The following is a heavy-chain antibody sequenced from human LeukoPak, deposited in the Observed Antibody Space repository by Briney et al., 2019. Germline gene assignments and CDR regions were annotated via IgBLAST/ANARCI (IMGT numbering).Heavy chain of an antibody. CDR2: IYYSGST. Sequence: SETLSLTCTVSGGSVSSGSYDWSWLRHPPGKGREGIGYIYYSGSTNYNPSLKSRVTISVDTSKNQFSLRLSSVAAADTAVYYCASGGGRRRNWFDPWGQGTLVTVSS. CDR3: ASGGGRRRNWFDP. D-gene: IGHD2-15*01. CDR1: GGSVSSGSYD. V-gene: IGHV4-61*01. J-gene: IGHJ5*02.